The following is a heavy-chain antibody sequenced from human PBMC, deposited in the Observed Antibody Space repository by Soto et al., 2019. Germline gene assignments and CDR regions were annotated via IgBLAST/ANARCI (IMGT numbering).Heavy chain of an antibody. CDR1: GYTFTSYG. CDR2: ISAYNGNT. CDR3: ARAPPVYGNNYYGMDV. D-gene: IGHD3-10*01. J-gene: IGHJ6*02. Sequence: QVQLVQSGAEVKKPGASVKVSCKASGYTFTSYGISWVRQAPGQGLEWVGWISAYNGNTNYAQKLQGRVTMTTDTSTSTAYMELRSLRSDDTAVYYCARAPPVYGNNYYGMDVWGQGTTVTVSS. V-gene: IGHV1-18*01.